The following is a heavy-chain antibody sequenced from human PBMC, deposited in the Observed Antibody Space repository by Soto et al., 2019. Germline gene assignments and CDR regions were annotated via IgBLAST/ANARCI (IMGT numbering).Heavy chain of an antibody. CDR3: ARVRGDYYYFDY. CDR1: GGSISSYY. J-gene: IGHJ4*02. V-gene: IGHV4-59*01. Sequence: SETLSLTCTVSGGSISSYYWSWIRQPPGKGLEWIGYIYYSGSTNYNPSLKSRVTISVDTSKNQFSLKLSSVTAADTAVYYCARVRGDYYYFDYWGQGTLVTVSS. D-gene: IGHD4-17*01. CDR2: IYYSGST.